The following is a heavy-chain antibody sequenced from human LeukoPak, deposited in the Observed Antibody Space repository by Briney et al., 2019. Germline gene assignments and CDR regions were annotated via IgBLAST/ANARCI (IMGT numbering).Heavy chain of an antibody. J-gene: IGHJ4*02. CDR2: ISGSGTNT. CDR3: AKSNRPVIAMVVLDY. V-gene: IGHV3-23*01. CDR1: GGSISSSSYY. Sequence: ETLSLTCTVSGGSISSSSYYWGWIRQPPGKGLEWVSVISGSGTNTYYADSVKGRFTISRDNSKNTLYLQMNSLRAEDTAVYYCAKSNRPVIAMVVLDYWGQGTLVTVSS. D-gene: IGHD2-21*01.